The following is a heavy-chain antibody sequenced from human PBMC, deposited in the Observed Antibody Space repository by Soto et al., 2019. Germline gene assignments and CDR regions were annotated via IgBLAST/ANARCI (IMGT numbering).Heavy chain of an antibody. CDR3: ARKPRVSSPPLYYYYGMDV. Sequence: SETLSLTCTVSGDSISSGGYYWSWIRQHPGKGLEWIGYIYYNGNTYYNPSLKSRVTISLDTSKNQFSLKLSSVTAADTAVYYCARKPRVSSPPLYYYYGMDVWGQGTTVTVSS. J-gene: IGHJ6*02. V-gene: IGHV4-31*03. CDR1: GDSISSGGYY. D-gene: IGHD2-8*01. CDR2: IYYNGNT.